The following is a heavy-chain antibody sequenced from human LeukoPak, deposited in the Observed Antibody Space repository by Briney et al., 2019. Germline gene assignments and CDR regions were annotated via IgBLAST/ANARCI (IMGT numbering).Heavy chain of an antibody. V-gene: IGHV4-34*01. CDR3: ARRTYYYDSSGYYYFDY. CDR2: TNHSGST. CDR1: GGSFSGYY. J-gene: IGHJ4*02. Sequence: SETLSLTCAVYGGSFSGYYWSWIRQPPGKGLEWIGETNHSGSTNYNPSLKSRVTISVDTSKNQFSLKLSSVTAADTAVYYCARRTYYYDSSGYYYFDYWGQGTLVTVSS. D-gene: IGHD3-22*01.